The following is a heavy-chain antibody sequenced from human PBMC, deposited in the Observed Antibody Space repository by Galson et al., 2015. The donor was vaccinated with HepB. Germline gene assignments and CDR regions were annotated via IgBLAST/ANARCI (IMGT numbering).Heavy chain of an antibody. CDR1: GFTFSTYA. V-gene: IGHV3-23*01. CDR3: AKDDCSGRPCLLLNYFDY. CDR2: ISNNGDRT. Sequence: SLRLSCAASGFTFSTYAMSWVRQAAGKGLEWVSSISNNGDRTYYADSVRGRFTISRDNSQNMVYVQMNSLRAEDSAVYYCAKDDCSGRPCLLLNYFDYWGQGALVTASS. J-gene: IGHJ4*02. D-gene: IGHD2-15*01.